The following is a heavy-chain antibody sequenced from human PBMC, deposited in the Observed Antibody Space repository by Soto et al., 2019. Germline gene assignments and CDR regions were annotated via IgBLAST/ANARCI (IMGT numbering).Heavy chain of an antibody. CDR1: GGSISGSNYA. V-gene: IGHV4-30-2*06. CDR2: IYRIGST. D-gene: IGHD3-10*01. CDR3: VRDRGVGSGNYYHSLGMDV. J-gene: IGHJ6*02. Sequence: QLQLQESGSRVVKPSQTLSLTCSVSGGSISGSNYAWTWIRQSPGKGLEWIGNIYRIGSTSHNPSLKSRVTISIDMSQNHFSLKLTSVTAADTAVYCCVRDRGVGSGNYYHSLGMDVWGRGTTVTVSS.